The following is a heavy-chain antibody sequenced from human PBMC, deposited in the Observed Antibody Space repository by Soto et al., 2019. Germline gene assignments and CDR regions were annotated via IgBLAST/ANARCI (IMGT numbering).Heavy chain of an antibody. CDR3: ARDXGXSSGYYPYWFDP. CDR2: IIPIFGTA. J-gene: IGHJ5*02. Sequence: QVQLVQSGAEVKKPGSSVKVSCKASGGTFSNYAISWVRQAPGQGLEWMGGIIPIFGTANYAQKFQGRVTIXAXEXXXXAYMXLXXXXSXDTXXXYCARDXGXSSGYYPYWFDPWGQGTLVTVSS. V-gene: IGHV1-69*12. D-gene: IGHD3-22*01. CDR1: GGTFSNYA.